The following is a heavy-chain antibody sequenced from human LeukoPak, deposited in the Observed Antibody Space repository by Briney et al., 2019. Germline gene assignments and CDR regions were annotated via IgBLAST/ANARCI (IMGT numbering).Heavy chain of an antibody. CDR2: IRSTANDYAT. V-gene: IGHV3-73*01. CDR3: TGNYYGSGSYADFDC. J-gene: IGHJ4*02. CDR1: GFTFSGSA. Sequence: GGSLRLSCAASGFTFSGSALHWVRQASGKGLEWVGRIRSTANDYATAYAASVKGRFTISRDDSKNTAYLQMDSLKTEDTAVYYCTGNYYGSGSYADFDCWGQGTLVTVSS. D-gene: IGHD3-10*01.